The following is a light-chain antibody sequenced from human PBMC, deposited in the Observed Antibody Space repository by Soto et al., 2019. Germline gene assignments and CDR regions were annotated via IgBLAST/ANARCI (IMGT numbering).Light chain of an antibody. CDR3: SSYTTSYTYV. V-gene: IGLV2-14*01. J-gene: IGLJ1*01. Sequence: QSALTQPASVSGSPGQSITISCTGTSSDVGGYNYVSWYQHHPGKAPQLVIYEVNNRPSGVSNRFSGSKSGNTASLTISGLQAEDEADYYCSSYTTSYTYVFGFGTKVTVL. CDR2: EVN. CDR1: SSDVGGYNY.